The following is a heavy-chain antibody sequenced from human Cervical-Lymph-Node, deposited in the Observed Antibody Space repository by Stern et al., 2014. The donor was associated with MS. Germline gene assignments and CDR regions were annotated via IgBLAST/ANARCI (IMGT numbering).Heavy chain of an antibody. CDR3: AHRTAGPFDY. CDR1: GFSLSTSGLG. CDR2: IYWDDQK. J-gene: IGHJ4*02. Sequence: ESGPALVKPTQTLTLTCTFSGFSLSTSGLGVGWIRQPPGDALEWLAYIYWDDQKRYSPSLKSRLTITKDTSKNQVVLTLTNVDPVDTATYYCAHRTAGPFDYWGQGTLVTVSS. V-gene: IGHV2-5*02.